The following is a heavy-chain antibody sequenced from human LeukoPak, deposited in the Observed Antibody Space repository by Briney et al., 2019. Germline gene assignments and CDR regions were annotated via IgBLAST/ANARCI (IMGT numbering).Heavy chain of an antibody. D-gene: IGHD2-2*01. CDR3: ARDSDLYCSSTSCHRSYAFDI. V-gene: IGHV4-61*02. CDR1: GGSISSGSYY. J-gene: IGHJ3*02. CDR2: IYTSGST. Sequence: SETLSLTCTVSGGSISSGSYYWSWIRQPAGKGLEWIGRIYTSGSTNYNPSLKSRVTISVDTSKNQFSLKLSSVTAADTAVYYCARDSDLYCSSTSCHRSYAFDIWGQGTMVTVSS.